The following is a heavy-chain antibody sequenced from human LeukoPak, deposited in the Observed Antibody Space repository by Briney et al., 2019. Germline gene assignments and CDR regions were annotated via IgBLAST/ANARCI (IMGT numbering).Heavy chain of an antibody. D-gene: IGHD1-26*01. CDR1: GFTFSSYW. CDR3: ARDKIVGATNFDY. CDR2: IKQDGSEK. Sequence: PGGSLRLSCAASGFTFSSYWMSWVRQAPGKGLEWVANIKQDGSEKYYVDSVKGRFAISRDNAKNSLYLQMNSLRAEDSAVYYWARDKIVGATNFDYWGQGTLVTVSS. V-gene: IGHV3-7*03. J-gene: IGHJ4*02.